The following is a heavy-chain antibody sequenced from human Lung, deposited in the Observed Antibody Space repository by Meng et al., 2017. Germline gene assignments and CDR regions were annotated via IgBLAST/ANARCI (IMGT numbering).Heavy chain of an antibody. CDR3: ARSQQWLDS. J-gene: IGHJ4*02. CDR2: TYYRSKWYN. Sequence: QVHLQQSGPGLVKPPQTPSLTCAISGDSVSSNSAAWNWIRQSPSRGLEWLGRTYYRSKWYNGYAVSVRSRITNNPDTYKNQFSLQLNSVTPEDTAVYYCARSQQWLDSWGQGTLVTVSS. CDR1: GDSVSSNSAA. V-gene: IGHV6-1*01. D-gene: IGHD6-19*01.